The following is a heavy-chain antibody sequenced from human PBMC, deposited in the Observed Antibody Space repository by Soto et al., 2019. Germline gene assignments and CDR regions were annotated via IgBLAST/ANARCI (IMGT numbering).Heavy chain of an antibody. J-gene: IGHJ5*01. CDR1: RFTFSDFA. CDR2: IGGGGTDT. Sequence: DVQLLESGGGLVQPGGSLTLSCAASRFTFSDFAMSWVRQAPGKGLEWVSSIGGGGTDTYYADSVKGRFTISRDNSKNKLYLQMDSLRDEDTAVYYCAKDAVPYNGKWDWFDSWGQGTLVTASS. D-gene: IGHD1-26*01. CDR3: AKDAVPYNGKWDWFDS. V-gene: IGHV3-23*01.